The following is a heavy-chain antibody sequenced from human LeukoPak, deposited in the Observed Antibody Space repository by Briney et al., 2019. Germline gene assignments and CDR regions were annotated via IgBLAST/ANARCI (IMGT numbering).Heavy chain of an antibody. D-gene: IGHD1-26*01. V-gene: IGHV1-2*02. Sequence: ASVKVSCKASGYTFTGYYMHWVRQAPGQGLEWMGWINPNSGGTNYAQKFQGRVTMTRDTSISTAYMELSRLRSDDTAVYYCARDGLYSGSYFGYYYYYMDVWGKGTTATVSS. CDR2: INPNSGGT. J-gene: IGHJ6*03. CDR1: GYTFTGYY. CDR3: ARDGLYSGSYFGYYYYYMDV.